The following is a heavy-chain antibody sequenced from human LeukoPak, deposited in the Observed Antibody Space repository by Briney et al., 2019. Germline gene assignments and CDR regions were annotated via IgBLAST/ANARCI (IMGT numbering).Heavy chain of an antibody. CDR1: GYGFTSSW. Sequence: GGALEISFEGSGYGFTSSWIGWGRPRPGKGRGWRGIIYPGDSDIRYSPSFQGQVTISADKSITTAYLQWSSLKASDTAIYYCARGLYCSGGSCRFDYWGQGTLVTVSS. V-gene: IGHV5-51*01. J-gene: IGHJ4*02. CDR3: ARGLYCSGGSCRFDY. CDR2: IYPGDSDI. D-gene: IGHD2-15*01.